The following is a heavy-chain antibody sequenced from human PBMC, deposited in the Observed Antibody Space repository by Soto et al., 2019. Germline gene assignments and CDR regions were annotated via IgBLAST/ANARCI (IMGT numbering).Heavy chain of an antibody. J-gene: IGHJ4*02. V-gene: IGHV1-8*02. CDR2: MNPNSGNT. CDR1: GHTFTSYD. D-gene: IGHD1-20*01. Sequence: ASVKVSCEASGHTFTSYDINCVRQATGQGLEWMGWMNPNSGNTGYAQKFQGRVTMTRNTSISTAYMELSSLRSEDTAVYYCAKGPVSGIDYWGQGTLVTVSS. CDR3: AKGPVSGIDY.